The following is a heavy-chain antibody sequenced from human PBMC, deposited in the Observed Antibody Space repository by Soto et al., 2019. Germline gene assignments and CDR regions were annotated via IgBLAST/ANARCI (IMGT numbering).Heavy chain of an antibody. J-gene: IGHJ4*02. Sequence: PSETLSLTFAVSGGSISSGGYSWSWIRQPPGKGLEWIGYTYHSGSTYYNPSLKSRVTISVDRSKNQFSLKLSSVTAADTAVYYCARASTTVTTLDYWGQGTLVTVSS. D-gene: IGHD4-17*01. CDR1: GGSISSGGYS. CDR3: ARASTTVTTLDY. V-gene: IGHV4-30-2*01. CDR2: TYHSGST.